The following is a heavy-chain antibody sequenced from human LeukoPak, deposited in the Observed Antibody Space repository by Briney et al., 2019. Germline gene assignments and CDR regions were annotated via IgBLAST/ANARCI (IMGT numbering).Heavy chain of an antibody. J-gene: IGHJ4*02. CDR3: TRQHCSGGTCSYVDY. CDR1: GFDFSDFY. Sequence: QPGGSLKLSCAASGFDFSDFYMHWVRQASGRGLEWVGLIRTKPNSYTTVYAASVKGRFTISRDDSKNTAHLQMNSLKAEDTAVYYCTRQHCSGGTCSYVDYWGQGTLVTVSS. V-gene: IGHV3-73*01. CDR2: IRTKPNSYTT. D-gene: IGHD2-15*01.